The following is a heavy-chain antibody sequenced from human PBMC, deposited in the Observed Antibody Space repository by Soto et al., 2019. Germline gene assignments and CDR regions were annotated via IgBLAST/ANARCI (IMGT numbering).Heavy chain of an antibody. J-gene: IGHJ6*02. D-gene: IGHD3-10*01. CDR1: GFTFSSYG. CDR2: IRYDGNNI. Sequence: PGGSLRLSRAASGFTFSSYGMHWFRQAPGKGLEWLAIIRYDGNNIYYADSVKGRFTISRDNSKNTLFLQMDSLRADDTAVYYCARDRTYYGSGSKGMDFWGQGTTVTVSS. V-gene: IGHV3-30*02. CDR3: ARDRTYYGSGSKGMDF.